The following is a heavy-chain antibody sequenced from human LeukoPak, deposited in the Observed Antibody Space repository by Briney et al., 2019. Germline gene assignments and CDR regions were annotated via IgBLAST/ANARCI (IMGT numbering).Heavy chain of an antibody. CDR1: GFTFSSYS. J-gene: IGHJ4*02. CDR3: ARDHCSGGSCVDY. V-gene: IGHV3-21*01. Sequence: GGSLRLSCAASGFTFSSYSMNWVRQAPGKGLEWVSSISSSSSYIYYADSVKGRFTISRDNAKNSLYLQMSSLRAEDTAVYYCARDHCSGGSCVDYWGQGTLVTVSS. CDR2: ISSSSSYI. D-gene: IGHD2-15*01.